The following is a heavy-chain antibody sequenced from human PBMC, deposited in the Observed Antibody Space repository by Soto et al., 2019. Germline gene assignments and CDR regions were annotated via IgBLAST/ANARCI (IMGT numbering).Heavy chain of an antibody. CDR2: IYYSGST. Sequence: SETLSLTCTVSGGSISSYYWSWIRQPPGKGLEWIGYIYYSGSTNYNPSLKSRVTISVDTSKNQFSLKLSSVTAADTAVYYCARDYDVWSGSHKGGYDSWGQGTLVPVAS. CDR3: ARDYDVWSGSHKGGYDS. V-gene: IGHV4-59*12. D-gene: IGHD3-3*01. J-gene: IGHJ5*01. CDR1: GGSISSYY.